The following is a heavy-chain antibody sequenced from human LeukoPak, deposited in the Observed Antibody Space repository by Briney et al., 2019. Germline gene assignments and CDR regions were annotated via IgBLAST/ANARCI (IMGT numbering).Heavy chain of an antibody. D-gene: IGHD6-19*01. CDR3: ARANRPFHSSGWYKDY. J-gene: IGHJ4*02. Sequence: GGSLRLSCAASGFTFSGYGMHWVRQAPGKGLEWVALISFDGSNQYYADSVKGRFTISRDNSKNTLYLHMNSLRAEDTAVYYCARANRPFHSSGWYKDYWGQGTLVTVSS. CDR2: ISFDGSNQ. CDR1: GFTFSGYG. V-gene: IGHV3-30*03.